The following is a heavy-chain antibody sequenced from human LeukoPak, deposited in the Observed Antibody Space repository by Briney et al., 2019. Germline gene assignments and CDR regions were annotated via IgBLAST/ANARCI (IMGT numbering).Heavy chain of an antibody. J-gene: IGHJ4*02. CDR2: ISGSGGST. V-gene: IGHV3-23*01. Sequence: GGSLRLSCAASGFTFSSYAMSWVRQAPGKGLEWVSAISGSGGSTYYADSVKGRFTISRDNSKNTLYLQMNSLRAEDTAVYYCAKPTVPLRGGYYFDYWGQGTLVTVSS. D-gene: IGHD1-1*01. CDR3: AKPTVPLRGGYYFDY. CDR1: GFTFSSYA.